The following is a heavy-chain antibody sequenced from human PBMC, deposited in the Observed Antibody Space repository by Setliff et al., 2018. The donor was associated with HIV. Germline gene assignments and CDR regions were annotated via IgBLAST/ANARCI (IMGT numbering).Heavy chain of an antibody. CDR3: ARHARRSDDFWFGQAYSFNY. CDR1: GGSISGYY. D-gene: IGHD3-10*01. Sequence: PSETLSLTCTVSGGSISGYYWGWIRQPPGKGLEWVGTVYYTGNTFCNPSLRNRVTISLDTSKNYLSLKVTSVSAADAATYFCARHARRSDDFWFGQAYSFNYWGQGALVTVSS. V-gene: IGHV4-39*02. CDR2: VYYTGNT. J-gene: IGHJ4*02.